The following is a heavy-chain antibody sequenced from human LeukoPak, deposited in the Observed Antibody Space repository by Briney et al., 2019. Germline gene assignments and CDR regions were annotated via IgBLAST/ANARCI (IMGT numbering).Heavy chain of an antibody. J-gene: IGHJ5*02. CDR1: GFTFSSYE. Sequence: PGGSLRLSCAASGFTFSSYEMNWVRQGPGKGLEWISVIFSDGTTHYADSVKGRFTISRDNSKNTVYLQMNSLTVEDTAVYYCARGLPLQFIVRALDPRGRGTLVTVSS. V-gene: IGHV3-66*01. D-gene: IGHD5/OR15-5a*01. CDR3: ARGLPLQFIVRALDP. CDR2: IFSDGTT.